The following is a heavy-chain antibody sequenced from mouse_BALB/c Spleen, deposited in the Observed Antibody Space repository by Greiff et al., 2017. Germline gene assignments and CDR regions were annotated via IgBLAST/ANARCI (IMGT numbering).Heavy chain of an antibody. J-gene: IGHJ2*01. V-gene: IGHV1-4*01. D-gene: IGHD2-4*01. CDR2: INPSSGYT. CDR3: ARKDYDYDGVFDY. CDR1: GYTFTSYT. Sequence: VQVVESGAELARPGASVKMSCKASGYTFTSYTMHWVKQRPGQGLEWIGYINPSSGYTNYNQKFKDKATLTADKSSSTAYMQLSSLTSEDSAVYYCARKDYDYDGVFDYWGQGTTLTVSS.